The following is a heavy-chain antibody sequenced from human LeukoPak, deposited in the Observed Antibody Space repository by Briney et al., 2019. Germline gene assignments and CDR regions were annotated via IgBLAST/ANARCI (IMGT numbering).Heavy chain of an antibody. V-gene: IGHV5-51*01. CDR1: GYSFTSYW. CDR2: IYPGDSDT. J-gene: IGHJ3*02. CDR3: ARGYCSGGSCYSGDAFDI. D-gene: IGHD2-15*01. Sequence: GESLKISCKGSGYSFTSYWIGWVRQMPGKGLEWMGIIYPGDSDTRYSPSFQGQVTISADKSIITAYLQWSSLKASDTAMYYCARGYCSGGSCYSGDAFDIWGQGTMVTVSS.